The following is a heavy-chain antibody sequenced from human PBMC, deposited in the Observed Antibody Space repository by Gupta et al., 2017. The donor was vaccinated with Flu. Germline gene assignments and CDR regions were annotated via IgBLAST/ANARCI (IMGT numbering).Heavy chain of an antibody. CDR1: GFAFRDYT. J-gene: IGHJ4*02. V-gene: IGHV3-21*01. Sequence: EVQLVESGGGLVKHGGSLRLSCSASGFAFRDYTMNWVRQAPGKGLEWVSSISPRGSEKHYADSVKGRFTIARDDADGSLYLHMSNLRDDDTAVYYCANGGYSGYWGQGTLVTVSS. D-gene: IGHD2-15*01. CDR2: ISPRGSEK. CDR3: ANGGYSGY.